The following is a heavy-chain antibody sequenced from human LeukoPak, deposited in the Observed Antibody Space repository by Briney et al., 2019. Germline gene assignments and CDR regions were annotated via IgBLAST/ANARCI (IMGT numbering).Heavy chain of an antibody. CDR1: GFTFTTFW. V-gene: IGHV3-74*01. CDR2: INHDGSST. J-gene: IGHJ4*02. Sequence: GGSLRLSCATSGFTFTTFWMHWVRQAPGKGLVWVSRINHDGSSTNYADSVKGRFTISRDNAKNSLYLQMNSLRAEDTAVYYCARDRGGSYRFDYWGQGTLVTVSS. D-gene: IGHD1-26*01. CDR3: ARDRGGSYRFDY.